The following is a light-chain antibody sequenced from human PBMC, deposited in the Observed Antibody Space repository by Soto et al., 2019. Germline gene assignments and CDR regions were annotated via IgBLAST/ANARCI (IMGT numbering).Light chain of an antibody. Sequence: EIVLTQSPGTLSLSPGERATFSYRTSQTINTEFLAWYQQRPGLAPRLLIHGTSNRATGIPDRFSSSGSGTDFTLTISALEPEDFAVYYCQRYGSSPLYAFGQGTKLEI. V-gene: IGKV3-20*01. CDR3: QRYGSSPLYA. J-gene: IGKJ2*01. CDR1: QTINTEF. CDR2: GTS.